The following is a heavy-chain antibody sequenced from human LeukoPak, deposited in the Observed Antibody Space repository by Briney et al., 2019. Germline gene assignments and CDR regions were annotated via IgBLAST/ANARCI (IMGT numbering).Heavy chain of an antibody. Sequence: SGTLSLTCAVSGGSIINSNWWSWVRQPPGKGLEWIGEIDHSGSTSYNPSLKSRVTMSVDRSQNQFSLRLSTVTAADTAVYYCARGLVEMATIDYWGQGTLVTVSS. J-gene: IGHJ4*02. CDR2: IDHSGST. V-gene: IGHV4-4*02. CDR3: ARGLVEMATIDY. CDR1: GGSIINSNW. D-gene: IGHD5-24*01.